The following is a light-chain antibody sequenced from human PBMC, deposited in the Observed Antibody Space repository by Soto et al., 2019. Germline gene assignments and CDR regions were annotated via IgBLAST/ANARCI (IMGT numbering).Light chain of an antibody. J-gene: IGKJ1*01. CDR2: DAS. Sequence: DIQMTHSPSTLSASVGDRVTITCRASQSISSWLAWYQQKPWKAPTLLIYDASSLESGVPSRFRGSGSGTEFTPTISSLPPDDFATYDCQQYNSCKFGQGTKV. CDR3: QQYNSCK. V-gene: IGKV1-5*01. CDR1: QSISSW.